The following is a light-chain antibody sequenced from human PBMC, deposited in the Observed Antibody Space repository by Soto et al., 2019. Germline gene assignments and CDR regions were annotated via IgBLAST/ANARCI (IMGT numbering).Light chain of an antibody. J-gene: IGKJ2*02. CDR1: QNIFTW. Sequence: DIPMTQSPSTLSASVGDRVTITCRASQNIFTWLAWYQLKPGKDPKLLIYDASSLESGVPSRFSGSGSGTEFTLTISSLQPDDFATYYCQQYNHFSSTFGQGTKLEIK. V-gene: IGKV1-5*01. CDR3: QQYNHFSST. CDR2: DAS.